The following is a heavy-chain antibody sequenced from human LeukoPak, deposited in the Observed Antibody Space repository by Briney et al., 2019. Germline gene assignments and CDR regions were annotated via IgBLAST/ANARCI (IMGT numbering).Heavy chain of an antibody. V-gene: IGHV1-2*02. CDR3: ALGSYYYYYYMDV. Sequence: GASVKVSCKASGYTFTRYYMHWVRQAPGQRLEWMGWINPNSVGTNYAQKFQGRVTVTSDTSISTAYMELSRLRSDDTAVYYCALGSYYYYYYMDVWGKGTTVTVSS. J-gene: IGHJ6*03. D-gene: IGHD3-10*01. CDR2: INPNSVGT. CDR1: GYTFTRYY.